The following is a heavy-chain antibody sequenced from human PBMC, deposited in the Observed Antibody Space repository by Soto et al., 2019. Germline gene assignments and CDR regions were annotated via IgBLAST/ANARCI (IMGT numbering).Heavy chain of an antibody. Sequence: EVQLVESGGGLIEPGGSLRLSCAASGFTFSSYSMNWVRQAPGKGLVWVSSISSSSSYIYYADSVKGRFTISRDNAKNSLYLQMNSLRAEDTAVYYCAIGQTTGYSSSWYSDYYYMDVWGKGTTVTVSS. V-gene: IGHV3-21*01. CDR2: ISSSSSYI. CDR3: AIGQTTGYSSSWYSDYYYMDV. J-gene: IGHJ6*03. CDR1: GFTFSSYS. D-gene: IGHD6-13*01.